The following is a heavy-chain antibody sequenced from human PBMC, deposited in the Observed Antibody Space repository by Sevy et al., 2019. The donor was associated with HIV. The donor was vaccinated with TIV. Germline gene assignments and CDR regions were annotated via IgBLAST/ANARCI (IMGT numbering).Heavy chain of an antibody. CDR2: ISSSSSTI. J-gene: IGHJ4*02. CDR3: ARGPPFTYYDSSGGSDY. V-gene: IGHV3-48*02. Sequence: GGCLRLSCAASGFTFSSYSMNCVRQAPGKGLEWVSYISSSSSTIYYADSVKGRFTISRDNAKNSLYLQMNSLRDEDTAVYYCARGPPFTYYDSSGGSDYWGQGTLVTVSS. D-gene: IGHD3-22*01. CDR1: GFTFSSYS.